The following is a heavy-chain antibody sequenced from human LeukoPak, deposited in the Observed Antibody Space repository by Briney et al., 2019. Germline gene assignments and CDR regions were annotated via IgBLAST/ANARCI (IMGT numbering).Heavy chain of an antibody. D-gene: IGHD2-2*01. CDR1: GFTFSSYS. V-gene: IGHV3-21*01. CDR2: IRSSSSYI. Sequence: GGSLRLSCAASGFTFSSYSMNWVRQAPGKGLEWVSSIRSSSSYIYYADSVKGRFTISRDNAKNSLYLQMNSLRAEDTAVYYCARSRGSTSCLDYWGQGTLVTVSS. J-gene: IGHJ4*02. CDR3: ARSRGSTSCLDY.